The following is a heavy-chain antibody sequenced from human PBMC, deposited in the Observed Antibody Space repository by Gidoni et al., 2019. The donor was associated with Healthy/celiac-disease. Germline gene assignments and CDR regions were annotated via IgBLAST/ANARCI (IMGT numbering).Heavy chain of an antibody. D-gene: IGHD4-17*01. J-gene: IGHJ3*02. V-gene: IGHV4-59*08. CDR2: IYYSGST. CDR3: ARRFPDYGDYEGAFDI. Sequence: QVQLQESGPGLVKPSETLSLTCTVSGGSISSYYWSWIRQPPGKGLEWIGYIYYSGSTNYNPSLKSRVTISVDTSKNQFSLKLSSVTAADTAVYYCARRFPDYGDYEGAFDIWGQGTMVTVSS. CDR1: GGSISSYY.